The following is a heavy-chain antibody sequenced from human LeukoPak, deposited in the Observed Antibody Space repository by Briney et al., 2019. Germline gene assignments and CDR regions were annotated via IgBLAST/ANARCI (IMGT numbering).Heavy chain of an antibody. V-gene: IGHV3-74*01. J-gene: IGHJ4*02. CDR2: INTDGSIT. Sequence: PGGSLRLSCVASGFTFSSYVMTWVRQAPGKGLVWVSRINTDGSITDYADSVKGRFTISRDNAKNTLYLQVNSLRAEDTAIYYCVRPDIVTVPLGCWGQGTLVTVSS. CDR3: VRPDIVTVPLGC. D-gene: IGHD2-2*01. CDR1: GFTFSSYV.